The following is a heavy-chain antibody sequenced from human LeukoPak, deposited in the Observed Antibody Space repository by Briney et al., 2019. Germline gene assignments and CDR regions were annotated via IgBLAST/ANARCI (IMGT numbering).Heavy chain of an antibody. V-gene: IGHV3-30-3*01. CDR1: GFTFSSYA. CDR3: ARLSGGLGESPAPADRDPFDY. J-gene: IGHJ4*02. Sequence: GGSLRLSCAASGFTFSSYAMHWVRQAPGKGLEWVAVISYDGSNKYYADSVKGRFTISRDNSKNTLYLQMNSLRAEDTAVYYCARLSGGLGESPAPADRDPFDYWGQGTLVTVSS. D-gene: IGHD3-16*01. CDR2: ISYDGSNK.